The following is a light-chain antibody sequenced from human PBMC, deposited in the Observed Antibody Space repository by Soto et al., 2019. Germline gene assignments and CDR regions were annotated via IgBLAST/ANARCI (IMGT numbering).Light chain of an antibody. J-gene: IGKJ2*01. V-gene: IGKV1-6*01. CDR1: QDIRKD. CDR3: LQDYNYPLT. CDR2: GAS. Sequence: AIQMTQSPSSLSASVVDRVTITCRASQDIRKDLAWYQQKPGKAPQILIYGASTLQTGVASRFSGSGSATDFTLTISSLQPEDSPAYSCLQDYNYPLTFGQGTKVDIK.